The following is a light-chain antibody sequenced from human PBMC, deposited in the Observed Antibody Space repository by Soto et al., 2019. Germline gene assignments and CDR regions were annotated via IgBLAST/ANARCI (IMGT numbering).Light chain of an antibody. Sequence: EIIMTQSPATRSLSPGEGATLSWRASQGIGRTLAWYQHKPGQTPRLLMYDTSTRATGVPARFSVSRSGTEFTLTINRLQYEDFAVYDCQRYNNWTLTFCGGTKVDIK. J-gene: IGKJ4*01. CDR2: DTS. CDR3: QRYNNWTLT. V-gene: IGKV3-15*01. CDR1: QGIGRT.